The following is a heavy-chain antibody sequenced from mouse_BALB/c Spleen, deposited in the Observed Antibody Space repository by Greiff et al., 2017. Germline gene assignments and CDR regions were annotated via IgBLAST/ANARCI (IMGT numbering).Heavy chain of an antibody. J-gene: IGHJ2*01. V-gene: IGHV1-69*02. CDR3: TITTATGYFDY. D-gene: IGHD1-2*01. CDR2: IYPSDSYT. CDR1: GYTFTSYW. Sequence: VQLQQSGAELVRPGASVKLSCKASGYTFTSYWINWVKQRPGQGLEWIGNIYPSDSYTNYNQKFKDKATLTVDKSSSTAYMQLSSPTSEDSAVYYCTITTATGYFDYWGQGTTLTVSS.